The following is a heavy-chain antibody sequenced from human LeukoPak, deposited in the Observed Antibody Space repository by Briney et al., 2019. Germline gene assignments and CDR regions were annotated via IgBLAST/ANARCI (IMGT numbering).Heavy chain of an antibody. Sequence: GGSLRLSCTASGFGFAFGDSAMSWFRQAPGKGLEWVSAISGSGGSTYYADSVKGRFTISRDNSKNTLSLQMDSLRAEDTAIYYCAKDRKVHQSWGQGTLVTVSS. V-gene: IGHV3-23*01. CDR2: ISGSGGST. CDR1: GFGFAFGDSA. J-gene: IGHJ5*02. CDR3: AKDRKVHQS.